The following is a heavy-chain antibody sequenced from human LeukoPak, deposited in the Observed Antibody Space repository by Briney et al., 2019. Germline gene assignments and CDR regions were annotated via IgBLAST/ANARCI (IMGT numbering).Heavy chain of an antibody. CDR1: GFTFGDYA. V-gene: IGHV3-49*03. CDR2: IRSKAYGGTT. CDR3: TRGGCSSTSCYAVVFFDY. Sequence: PGGSLRLSCTASGFTFGDYAMSWFRQAPGKGLEWVGFIRSKAYGGTTEYAASVKGRFTISRDDSKSIAYLQMNSLKTEDTAVYYCTRGGCSSTSCYAVVFFDYWGQGTLVTVSS. J-gene: IGHJ4*02. D-gene: IGHD2-2*01.